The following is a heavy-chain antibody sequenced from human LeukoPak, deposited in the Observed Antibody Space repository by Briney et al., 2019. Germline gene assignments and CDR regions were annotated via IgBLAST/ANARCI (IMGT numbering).Heavy chain of an antibody. V-gene: IGHV3-48*03. J-gene: IGHJ4*02. D-gene: IGHD2-2*01. Sequence: PGGSLRLSCAASGFTFSSYEMNWVRQAPGKGLEWVSYISSSGSTIYYADSVKGRFTISRDNSKNTLYLQMNSLRAEDTAVYYCAKDLIGFAPASGTSAPNYWGQGTLVTVSS. CDR2: ISSSGSTI. CDR3: AKDLIGFAPASGTSAPNY. CDR1: GFTFSSYE.